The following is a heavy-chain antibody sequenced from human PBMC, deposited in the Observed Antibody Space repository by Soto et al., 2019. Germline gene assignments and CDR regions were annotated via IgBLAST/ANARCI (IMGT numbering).Heavy chain of an antibody. J-gene: IGHJ6*02. CDR2: INPSGGST. D-gene: IGHD1-26*01. CDR1: GYTFTSYY. CDR3: ARDLWVNYYYYYGMDV. V-gene: IGHV1-46*01. Sequence: ASVKVSCKASGYTFTSYYMHRVRQAPGQGLEWMGIINPSGGSTSYAQKFQGRVTMTRDTSTSTVYMELSSLRSEDTAVYYCARDLWVNYYYYYGMDVWGQGTTVTVSS.